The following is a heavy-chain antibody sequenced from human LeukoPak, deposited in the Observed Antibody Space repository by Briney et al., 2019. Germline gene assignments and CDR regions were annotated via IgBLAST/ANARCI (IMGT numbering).Heavy chain of an antibody. J-gene: IGHJ3*02. CDR3: ARDHYYASGSYSDAFDI. Sequence: SETLSLTCTVSGGSISGYYWSWIRQPAGKVLEWIGRIYSSGSTNFNPSLKSRVTMSVETSKNQFSLKVNSVTAADTAVYYCARDHYYASGSYSDAFDIWGQGTMVTVSS. D-gene: IGHD3-10*01. CDR2: IYSSGST. V-gene: IGHV4-4*07. CDR1: GGSISGYY.